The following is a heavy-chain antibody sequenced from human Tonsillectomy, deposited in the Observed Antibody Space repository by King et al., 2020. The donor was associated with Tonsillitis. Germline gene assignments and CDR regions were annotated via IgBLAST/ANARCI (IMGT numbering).Heavy chain of an antibody. CDR2: IHPNSGGT. CDR1: GYTFTAYY. D-gene: IGHD3-16*01. V-gene: IGHV1-2*02. CDR3: AREGPRGIMDD. Sequence: QLVQSGAEVKKPEASVKVSCKASGYTFTAYYLHWVRQAPGQGLEWMGWIHPNSGGTNYAQKFRGRVTMTRDTSISTAYMELSSLTSDDAAVYFCAREGPRGIMDDWGQGALVTVSS. J-gene: IGHJ4*02.